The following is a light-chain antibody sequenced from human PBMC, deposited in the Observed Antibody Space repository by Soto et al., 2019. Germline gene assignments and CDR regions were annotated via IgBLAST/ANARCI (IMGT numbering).Light chain of an antibody. V-gene: IGKV3-15*01. CDR1: QSITTN. CDR2: GAS. CDR3: QQYNDWPPKRT. Sequence: EVLMTQSPVTLSVSPGERATLSCRASQSITTNLAWYQQKPGQAPRLLIYGASTRATGVPARFSGSGSGTQFTLTISSLQSEDFALYYCQQYNDWPPKRTFGQGTRVDFK. J-gene: IGKJ1*01.